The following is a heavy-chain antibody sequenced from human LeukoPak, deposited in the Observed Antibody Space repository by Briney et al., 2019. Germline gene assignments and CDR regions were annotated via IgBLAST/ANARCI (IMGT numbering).Heavy chain of an antibody. D-gene: IGHD6-19*01. V-gene: IGHV3-48*03. CDR3: AKDRVAVAAYFHY. CDR2: ISSSGTTI. J-gene: IGHJ4*02. Sequence: GGSLRLSCAASGFTFSSYEMHWVRQAPGKALEWVSYISSSGTTIYYADSVKGRFTISRDNAKNTLYLQMSSLRAEDTAVYYCAKDRVAVAAYFHYWGQGTLVTVS. CDR1: GFTFSSYE.